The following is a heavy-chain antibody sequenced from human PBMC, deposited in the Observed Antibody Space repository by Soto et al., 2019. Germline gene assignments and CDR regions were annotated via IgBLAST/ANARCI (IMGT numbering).Heavy chain of an antibody. V-gene: IGHV4-59*01. J-gene: IGHJ3*02. CDR2: IYISGST. D-gene: IGHD2-2*03. CDR3: ARDLGIGSGAFDI. CDR1: GDSISDYY. Sequence: QVQLQESGPGLVKPSETLSLTCKVSGDSISDYYWGWIRQSPGHGLEWIGYIYISGSTDSNPSLQRRATISIAPSKNQFSLTMKSVTAADTAVYYCARDLGIGSGAFDIWGPGTVVTVSS.